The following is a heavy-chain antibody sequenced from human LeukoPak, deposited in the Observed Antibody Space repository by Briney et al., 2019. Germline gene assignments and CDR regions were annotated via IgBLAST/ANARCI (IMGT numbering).Heavy chain of an antibody. Sequence: PSETLSLTCTVSGDSISTYYWSWVRQPPGKGLEWIGYIYYSGSTNYNPSLKSRVTISVDTSKNQFSLKLSSVTAADTAVYYCARMKVTYYFDYWGQGTLVTVSS. V-gene: IGHV4-59*08. CDR1: GDSISTYY. CDR3: ARMKVTYYFDY. J-gene: IGHJ4*02. CDR2: IYYSGST.